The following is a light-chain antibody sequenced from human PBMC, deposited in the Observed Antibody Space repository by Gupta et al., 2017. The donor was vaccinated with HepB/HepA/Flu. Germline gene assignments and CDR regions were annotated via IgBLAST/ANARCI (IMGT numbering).Light chain of an antibody. Sequence: EIVLTQSPGTLSLSPGERGTLSCRASQIVSDNYLAWYQQKPGQAPSLLIYGASRRATGIPDRFSGTGSGTDFTLTISRLDPEDFGMYYCQQYDNTPQTFGPGTKVEI. CDR1: QIVSDNY. CDR3: QQYDNTPQT. J-gene: IGKJ1*01. V-gene: IGKV3-20*01. CDR2: GAS.